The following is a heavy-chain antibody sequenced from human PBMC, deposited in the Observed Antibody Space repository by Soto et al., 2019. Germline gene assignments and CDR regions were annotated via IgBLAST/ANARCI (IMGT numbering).Heavy chain of an antibody. CDR1: GFTFSNFY. V-gene: IGHV3-21*01. J-gene: IGHJ6*02. CDR3: ARAPPGDLYGMDV. D-gene: IGHD2-21*02. Sequence: EVQLVESGGGLVQPGGSLRLSCVASGFTFSNFYMNWVRQAPEKGLEWVASISGSSGYIHYTDSVKGRFTISRDNAKTSLYLQMNSLRAEDTAVSFCARAPPGDLYGMDVWGQGTTVTVSS. CDR2: ISGSSGYI.